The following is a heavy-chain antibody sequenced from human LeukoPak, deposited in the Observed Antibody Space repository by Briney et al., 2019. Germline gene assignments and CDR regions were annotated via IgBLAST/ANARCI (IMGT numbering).Heavy chain of an antibody. CDR3: ARDRLHYGEYEKTFDY. V-gene: IGHV3-30*03. D-gene: IGHD4-17*01. CDR2: ISYDASNK. CDR1: GSTFSRYG. J-gene: IGHJ4*02. Sequence: GGSLRLSCAASGSTFSRYGMHWVRQTPGKGLEWVAVISYDASNKYYADSVKGRFTISRDNSKNTLYLQMNSLRAEDTAVYYCARDRLHYGEYEKTFDYWGQGTLVSVSS.